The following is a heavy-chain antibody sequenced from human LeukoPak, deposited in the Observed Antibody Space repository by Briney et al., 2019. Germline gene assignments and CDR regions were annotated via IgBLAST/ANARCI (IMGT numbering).Heavy chain of an antibody. CDR2: ITTSSRNI. D-gene: IGHD3-3*01. V-gene: IGHV3-48*01. Sequence: PGGSLRLSCAASGFTFSSYGMHWVRQAPGKGLEWISYITTSSRNIYYADSVKGRSTLSRDDAKNSLFLQMNSLRAEDTAVYYCARDRNTDFWSGYYTNYFDYWGQGTLVTVSS. CDR1: GFTFSSYG. J-gene: IGHJ4*02. CDR3: ARDRNTDFWSGYYTNYFDY.